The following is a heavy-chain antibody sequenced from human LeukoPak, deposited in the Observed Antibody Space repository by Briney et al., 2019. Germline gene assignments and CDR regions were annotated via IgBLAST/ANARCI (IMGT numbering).Heavy chain of an antibody. J-gene: IGHJ4*02. CDR1: GYTFTSYD. Sequence: ASVKVSCKASGYTFTSYDINRVRQATGQGLEWMGWMNPNSGNTGYAQKFQGRVTMTRNTSISTAYMELSSLRSEDTAVYYCARILPAGYSYGYGFDYWGQGTLVTVSS. CDR3: ARILPAGYSYGYGFDY. D-gene: IGHD5-18*01. CDR2: MNPNSGNT. V-gene: IGHV1-8*01.